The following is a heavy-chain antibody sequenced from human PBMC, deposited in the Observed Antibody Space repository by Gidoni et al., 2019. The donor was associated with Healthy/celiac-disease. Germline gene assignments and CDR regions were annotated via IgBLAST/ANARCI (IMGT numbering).Heavy chain of an antibody. D-gene: IGHD6-19*01. V-gene: IGHV3-15*01. CDR3: TTDLAVAGTGMFDY. CDR2: IKSKTDGGTT. J-gene: IGHJ4*02. Sequence: EWVGRIKSKTDGGTTDYAAPVKGRFTISRDDSKNTLYLQMNSLKTEDTAVYYCTTDLAVAGTGMFDYLGQGTLVTVSS.